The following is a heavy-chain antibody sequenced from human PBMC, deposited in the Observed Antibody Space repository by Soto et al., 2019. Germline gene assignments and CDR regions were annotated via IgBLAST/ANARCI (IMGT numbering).Heavy chain of an antibody. CDR1: GYTFTSYG. CDR2: ISAYNGNT. J-gene: IGHJ3*01. CDR3: ARDQLYYNDISGRPLNAFDV. Sequence: GASVKVSCKASGYTFTSYGISWVRQAPGQGLEWMGWISAYNGNTNYAQKLQGRVTMTTDTSTSTAYMELRSLRSDDTAVYYCARDQLYYNDISGRPLNAFDVWGQGTMVTVSS. V-gene: IGHV1-18*01. D-gene: IGHD3-22*01.